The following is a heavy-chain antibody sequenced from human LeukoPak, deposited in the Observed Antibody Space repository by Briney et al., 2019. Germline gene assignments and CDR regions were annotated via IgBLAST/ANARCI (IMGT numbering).Heavy chain of an antibody. J-gene: IGHJ4*02. D-gene: IGHD3-10*01. CDR1: GGTFSSYA. CDR2: IIPIFGTA. Sequence: ASVKVSCKASGGTFSSYAISWVRQAPGQGLEWMGGIIPIFGTANYAQKFQGRVTITADESTSTAYMELSSLRSEDTAVYYCARSAYYYGSGSYSTFDYWGQGTLVTVSS. V-gene: IGHV1-69*13. CDR3: ARSAYYYGSGSYSTFDY.